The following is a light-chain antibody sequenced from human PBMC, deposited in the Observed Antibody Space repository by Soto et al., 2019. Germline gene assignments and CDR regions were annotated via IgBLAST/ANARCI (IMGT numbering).Light chain of an antibody. CDR1: QSVSSF. Sequence: EIVLTQSPATLSLSPGERATLSCRASQSVSSFFVWYQQKRGQAPRLLIYDASKRATGIPARFSGSGSGTDFTLTISSLEPEDFAVYYCQQRLNWPLTFGGGTTVELK. V-gene: IGKV3-11*01. CDR3: QQRLNWPLT. CDR2: DAS. J-gene: IGKJ4*01.